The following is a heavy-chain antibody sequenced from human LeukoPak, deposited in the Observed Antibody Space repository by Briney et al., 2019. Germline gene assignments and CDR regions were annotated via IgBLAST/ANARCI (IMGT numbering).Heavy chain of an antibody. Sequence: GGSLTLSCAASGFTFVSFWMMGFPPAPGKGREGGANIKQDGSEKYYVDSVKGRFTISRDNAKNSLYLQMNSLRAEDTAVYYCAREEPPTHSDAFDIWGQGTMVTVSS. J-gene: IGHJ3*02. CDR1: GFTFVSFW. D-gene: IGHD1-26*01. CDR2: IKQDGSEK. CDR3: AREEPPTHSDAFDI. V-gene: IGHV3-7*03.